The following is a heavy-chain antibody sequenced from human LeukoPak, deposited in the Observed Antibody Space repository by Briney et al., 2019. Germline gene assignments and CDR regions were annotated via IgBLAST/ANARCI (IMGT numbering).Heavy chain of an antibody. V-gene: IGHV3-23*01. D-gene: IGHD2-21*02. CDR2: ISGTGGTT. CDR1: GITLSSYA. Sequence: PGGSLRLSCTASGITLSSYAMTWVRQAPGKGLEWVSTISGTGGTTYYADSVKGRFTISRDNSKNTLYLQMNSLRAEDTAVYYCAKDVSDCGGDCYSNFWGQGTLLTVSS. CDR3: AKDVSDCGGDCYSNF. J-gene: IGHJ4*02.